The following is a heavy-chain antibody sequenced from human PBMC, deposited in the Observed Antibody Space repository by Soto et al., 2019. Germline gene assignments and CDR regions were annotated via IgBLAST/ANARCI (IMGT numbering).Heavy chain of an antibody. Sequence: SVKVSCKASGGTFSSYAISWVRQAPGQGLEWMGGIIPIFGTANYAQKFQGRVTITADKSTSTAYMELSSLRSEDTAVYYCARSPLYYDFWSGPGAHYYYGMDVWGQGTTVTVSS. J-gene: IGHJ6*02. D-gene: IGHD3-3*01. V-gene: IGHV1-69*06. CDR2: IIPIFGTA. CDR3: ARSPLYYDFWSGPGAHYYYGMDV. CDR1: GGTFSSYA.